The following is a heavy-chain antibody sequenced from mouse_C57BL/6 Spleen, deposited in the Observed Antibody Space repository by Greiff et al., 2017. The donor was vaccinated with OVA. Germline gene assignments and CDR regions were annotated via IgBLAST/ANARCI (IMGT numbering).Heavy chain of an antibody. Sequence: EVQLQQSGTVLARPGASVKMSCKTSGYTFTSYWMHWVKQRPGQGLEWIGAIYPGNSETSYNQKFKGKAKLTAVTSASTAYMELSSLTNEDSAVYYCTSSSYPYWYFDVWGTGTTVTVSS. J-gene: IGHJ1*03. CDR2: IYPGNSET. D-gene: IGHD1-1*01. CDR1: GYTFTSYW. V-gene: IGHV1-5*01. CDR3: TSSSYPYWYFDV.